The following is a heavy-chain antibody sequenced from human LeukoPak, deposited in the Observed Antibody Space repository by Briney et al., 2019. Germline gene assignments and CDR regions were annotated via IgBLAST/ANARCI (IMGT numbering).Heavy chain of an antibody. V-gene: IGHV4-59*08. J-gene: IGHJ2*01. D-gene: IGHD3-10*01. CDR3: ARLRGSVSWYFDL. CDR2: IYYSGST. CDR1: GGSISSYY. Sequence: SETLSLTCTVSGGSISSYYWSWIRQPPGKGLEWIGYIYYSGSTNYNPCLKSRVTISVDTSKNQFSLKLSSVTAADTAGYYGARLRGSVSWYFDLWGRGTLVTVSS.